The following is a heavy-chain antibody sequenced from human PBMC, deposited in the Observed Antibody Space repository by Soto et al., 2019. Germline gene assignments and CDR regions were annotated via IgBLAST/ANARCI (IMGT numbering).Heavy chain of an antibody. J-gene: IGHJ6*02. V-gene: IGHV1-2*04. CDR3: ARGDSTDCSNGVCSFFYHHDMDV. CDR1: GYSFTDYD. CDR2: INPKSGGT. Sequence: GASVKVSCKASGYSFTDYDIHWVRKAPGQGLEWLGRINPKSGGTSTAQKFQGWVTMTTDTSISTASMELTRLTSDDTAIYYCARGDSTDCSNGVCSFFYHHDMDVWGQGTTVTVSS. D-gene: IGHD2-8*01.